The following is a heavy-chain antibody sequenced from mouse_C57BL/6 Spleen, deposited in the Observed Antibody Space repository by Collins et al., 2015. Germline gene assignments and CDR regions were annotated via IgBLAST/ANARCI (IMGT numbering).Heavy chain of an antibody. V-gene: IGHV8-12*01. CDR1: GFSLSTSGMG. D-gene: IGHD1-1*01. J-gene: IGHJ1*03. CDR3: ARKGIYYYGSPYFDV. Sequence: QVTLKESGPGILQSSQTLSLTCSFSGFSLSTSGMGVSWIRQPSGKGLEWLAHIYWDDDKRYNPSLKSRLTISKDTSRNQVFLKTTSVDTADTATYYCARKGIYYYGSPYFDVWGTGTTVTVSS. CDR2: IYWDDDK.